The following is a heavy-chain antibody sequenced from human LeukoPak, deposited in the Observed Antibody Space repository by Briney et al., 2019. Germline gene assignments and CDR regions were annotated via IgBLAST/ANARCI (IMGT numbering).Heavy chain of an antibody. Sequence: PGGSLRLSCAASRFTVSSNYLSWVRQAPGKGLEWVSVIYSGGSTYYADSVKGRFTISRDNSKNTLYLQMDSLRPEDTAVYYCVGDADFDYWGQGTLVSVSS. CDR2: IYSGGST. CDR1: RFTVSSNY. CDR3: VGDADFDY. J-gene: IGHJ4*02. V-gene: IGHV3-66*02.